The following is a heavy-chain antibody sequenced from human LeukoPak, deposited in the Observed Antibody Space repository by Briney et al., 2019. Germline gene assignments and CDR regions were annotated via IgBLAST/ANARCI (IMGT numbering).Heavy chain of an antibody. CDR2: IYYSGST. CDR3: ARMASNYYDSSGYPEVFDY. Sequence: SETLSLTCTVSGGSISSYYWSWIRQPPGKGLEWIGYIYYSGSTNYNPSLKSRVTISVDTSKNQFCLKLSSVTAADTAVHYCARMASNYYDSSGYPEVFDYWGQGTLVTVSS. CDR1: GGSISSYY. J-gene: IGHJ4*02. D-gene: IGHD3-22*01. V-gene: IGHV4-59*01.